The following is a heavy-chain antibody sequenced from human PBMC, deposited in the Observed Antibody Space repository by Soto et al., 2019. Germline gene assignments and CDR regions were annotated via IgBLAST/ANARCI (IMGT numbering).Heavy chain of an antibody. CDR3: ARGYYYDSSGYYYGYYFDY. J-gene: IGHJ4*02. CDR2: INPNSGGT. V-gene: IGHV1-2*02. CDR1: GYTFTGYY. D-gene: IGHD3-22*01. Sequence: ASVKVSCKASGYTFTGYYMHRVRQAPGQGLEWMGWINPNSGGTNYAQKFQGRVTMTRDTSISTAYMELSRLRSDDTAVYYCARGYYYDSSGYYYGYYFDYWGQGTLVTVSS.